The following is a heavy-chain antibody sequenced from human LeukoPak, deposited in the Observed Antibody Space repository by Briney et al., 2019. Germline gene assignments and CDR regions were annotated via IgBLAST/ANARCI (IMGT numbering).Heavy chain of an antibody. CDR2: IKQDGSEK. J-gene: IGHJ6*03. D-gene: IGHD2-15*01. Sequence: GGSLRLSCAASGFTFSSYWMSWVRQAPGKGLEWVANIKQDGSEKYYVDSVKGRFTISRDNAKNSLYLQMNSLRVEDTAMYYCARVSHCSGGSCYPSYFYYMDVWGKGTTVTVS. V-gene: IGHV3-7*01. CDR1: GFTFSSYW. CDR3: ARVSHCSGGSCYPSYFYYMDV.